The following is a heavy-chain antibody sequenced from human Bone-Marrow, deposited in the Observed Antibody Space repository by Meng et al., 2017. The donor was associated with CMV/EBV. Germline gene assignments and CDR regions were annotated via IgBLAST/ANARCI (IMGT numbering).Heavy chain of an antibody. CDR3: ARGGGFCGRTTCLNWFDS. V-gene: IGHV1-2*02. CDR1: GYTFTVYH. D-gene: IGHD2-2*01. Sequence: ASVKVSCKASGYTFTVYHLHWVRQAPGQGLEWMGWMNPKSGERKYAQKFQGRVIMTRDTSISTAYMELTSLRSDDTAVYYCARGGGFCGRTTCLNWFDSWGQGTLVTVSS. J-gene: IGHJ5*01. CDR2: MNPKSGER.